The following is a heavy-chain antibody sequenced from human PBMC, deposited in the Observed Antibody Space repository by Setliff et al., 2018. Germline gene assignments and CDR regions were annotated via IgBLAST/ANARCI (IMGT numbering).Heavy chain of an antibody. D-gene: IGHD6-19*01. CDR2: ISWSSAAI. J-gene: IGHJ6*02. CDR3: ARDVVSGWYRRNNYFGMDV. CDR1: RFTFSSYA. Sequence: PGGSLRLSCAASRFTFSSYAMTWVRQAPGKGLEWVSAISWSSAAIVYADSVKGRFTISRDNAKNSLYLQMNSLRVEDTAVYYCARDVVSGWYRRNNYFGMDVWGQGTTVTFSS. V-gene: IGHV3-48*01.